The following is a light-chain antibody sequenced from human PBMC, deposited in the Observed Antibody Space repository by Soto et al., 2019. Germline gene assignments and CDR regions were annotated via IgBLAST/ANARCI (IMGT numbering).Light chain of an antibody. CDR3: QQSYSTPRT. Sequence: DIQMTQSPSSLSASVGGRVTITCRASQSISSYLNWYQQRPGKAPKLLIYGASSLQSGVPSRFSGSESGTDFTLTISSLQPEDFATYYCQQSYSTPRTFGQGTKVEIK. CDR2: GAS. CDR1: QSISSY. V-gene: IGKV1-39*01. J-gene: IGKJ1*01.